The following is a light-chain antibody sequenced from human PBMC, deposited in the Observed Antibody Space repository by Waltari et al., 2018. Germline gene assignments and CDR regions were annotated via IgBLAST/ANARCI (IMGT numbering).Light chain of an antibody. CDR2: SNN. Sequence: QSVLTQPPSASATPGQRVTISCSGRSSNIGSNTVHWYQQLPGTAPKLLIHSNNQRPSGVPDRFSGSTSDTSASLAINGLQSEDEAIYYCAVWDDSLNGRVFGGGTKLAVL. J-gene: IGLJ3*02. CDR1: SSNIGSNT. V-gene: IGLV1-44*01. CDR3: AVWDDSLNGRV.